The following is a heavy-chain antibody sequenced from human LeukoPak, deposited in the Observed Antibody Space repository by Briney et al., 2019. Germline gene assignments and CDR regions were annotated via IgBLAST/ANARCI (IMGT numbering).Heavy chain of an antibody. CDR3: ARDLQGDAARRHTFDY. J-gene: IGHJ4*02. CDR1: GFTFSHYW. CDR2: IKEDGSEK. D-gene: IGHD6-6*01. Sequence: PGGSLRVSCAASGFTFSHYWMSWVRQAPGKGLEWVANIKEDGSEKYYVDSVKGRFTISRDNAKNSLSLQMNSLRAEDTAVYYCARDLQGDAARRHTFDYWGQGALVTVSS. V-gene: IGHV3-7*01.